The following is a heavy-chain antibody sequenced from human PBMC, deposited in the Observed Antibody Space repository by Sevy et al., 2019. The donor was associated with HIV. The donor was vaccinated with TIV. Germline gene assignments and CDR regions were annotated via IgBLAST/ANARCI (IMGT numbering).Heavy chain of an antibody. CDR1: GGSFSGFS. Sequence: SETLSLTCAVSGGSFSGFSWNWIRQPPGMGLEWIGEVNHYSPSLKSRATISLDTSKNQFSLKLHSVTAADTAFYFCARGVEGVVPSPILGLGPWSKYWSFDLWGRRTLVTVSS. CDR2: VNH. J-gene: IGHJ2*01. CDR3: ARGVEGVVPSPILGLGPWSKYWSFDL. D-gene: IGHD2-2*02. V-gene: IGHV4-34*01.